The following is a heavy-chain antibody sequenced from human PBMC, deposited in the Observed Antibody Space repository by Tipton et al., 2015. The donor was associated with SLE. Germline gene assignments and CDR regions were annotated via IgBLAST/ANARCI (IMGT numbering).Heavy chain of an antibody. J-gene: IGHJ3*02. CDR2: IYYSGST. D-gene: IGHD1-26*01. Sequence: TLSLTCTVSGGSISSYYWSWIRQPPGKGLAWIGYIYYSGSTNYNPSLKSRVPISVDTSKNQFSLKLSSVTAADTAVYYCARAYSGSLGAFDIWGQGTMVTVSS. CDR3: ARAYSGSLGAFDI. CDR1: GGSISSYY. V-gene: IGHV4-59*08.